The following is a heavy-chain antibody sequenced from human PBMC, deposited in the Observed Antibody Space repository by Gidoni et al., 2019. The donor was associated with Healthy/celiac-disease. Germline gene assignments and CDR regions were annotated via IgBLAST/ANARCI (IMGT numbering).Heavy chain of an antibody. J-gene: IGHJ4*02. V-gene: IGHV3-21*06. D-gene: IGHD3-3*01. CDR3: ARDFRIVGVVINYFDY. Sequence: EVQLVQSGGGLVKPGGSLRLSCPASAFPFSSYSMNWVRQAPGTGLEGVSSISSSSSDIYYADSVKGRFTISRDNAKNSLYLQMNSLRAEDTAVYYCARDFRIVGVVINYFDYWGQGTLVTVSA. CDR1: AFPFSSYS. CDR2: ISSSSSDI.